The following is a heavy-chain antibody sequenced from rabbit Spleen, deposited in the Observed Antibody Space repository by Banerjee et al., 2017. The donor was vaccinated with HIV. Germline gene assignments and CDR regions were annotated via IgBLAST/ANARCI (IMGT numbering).Heavy chain of an antibody. J-gene: IGHJ2*01. CDR2: IYPGSSATT. D-gene: IGHD1-1*01. CDR3: ARNYVNAFDP. CDR1: GISFSNKAV. V-gene: IGHV1S45*01. Sequence: QEQLVESGGGLVKPEGSLKLSCTASGISFSNKAVMCWVRQAPGKGLEWIGCIYPGSSATTYYATWAKGRFTISKTSSTTVTLQMTSLTAADTAAYFCARNYVNAFDPWGPGTLVTVS.